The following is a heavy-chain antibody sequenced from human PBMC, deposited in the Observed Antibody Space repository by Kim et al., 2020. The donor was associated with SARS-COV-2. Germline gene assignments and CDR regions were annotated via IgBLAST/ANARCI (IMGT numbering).Heavy chain of an antibody. J-gene: IGHJ4*02. CDR2: IYYSGST. CDR1: GGSISSSSYY. CDR3: ARQNSGWYPLFDY. Sequence: SETLSLTCTVSGGSISSSSYYWGWIRQPPGKGLEWIGSIYYSGSTYYNPSLKSRVTISVDTSKNQFSLKLSSVTAADTAVYYCARQNSGWYPLFDYWGQGTLVTVSS. V-gene: IGHV4-39*01. D-gene: IGHD6-19*01.